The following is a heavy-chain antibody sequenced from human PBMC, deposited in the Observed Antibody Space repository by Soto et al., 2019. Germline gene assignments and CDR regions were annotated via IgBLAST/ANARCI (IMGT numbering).Heavy chain of an antibody. Sequence: GGSLRLSCAASGFTFSSYGMHWVRQAPGKGLEWVAVIWYDGSNKYYADSVKGRFTISRDNSKNTLYLQMNSLRAEDTAVYYCARVSSLRTPRGAFDIWGQGTMVTV. D-gene: IGHD5-12*01. V-gene: IGHV3-33*01. CDR3: ARVSSLRTPRGAFDI. J-gene: IGHJ3*02. CDR1: GFTFSSYG. CDR2: IWYDGSNK.